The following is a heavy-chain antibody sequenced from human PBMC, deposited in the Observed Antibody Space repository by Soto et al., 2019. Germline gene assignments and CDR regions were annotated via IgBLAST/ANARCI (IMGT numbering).Heavy chain of an antibody. J-gene: IGHJ4*02. V-gene: IGHV3-74*01. CDR3: ASSGHYLPFDY. D-gene: IGHD3-22*01. CDR2: INSDGSNI. CDR1: GFSFSIYW. Sequence: DVELVESGGGLVQPGGSLRLSCTTSGFSFSIYWMHWVRQGPGMGLEWVSRINSDGSNIDYADSVKGRFTISRDNAQNTLFLQLTSLGAGDTAVYYCASSGHYLPFDYWGQGTVVTVSS.